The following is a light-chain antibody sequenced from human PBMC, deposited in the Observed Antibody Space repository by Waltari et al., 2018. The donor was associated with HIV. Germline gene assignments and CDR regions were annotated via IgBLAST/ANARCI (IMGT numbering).Light chain of an antibody. Sequence: EIVFTQSPGTLSLSSGARVTLSCRASQSVAGNHLAWYQQRTGQASRHLIYDTYRRATGIPDRFSGSGSGTDFTLTIGSLEPEDFAVYYCQQYGTSVTFGQGTRLEIK. V-gene: IGKV3-20*01. J-gene: IGKJ5*01. CDR1: QSVAGNH. CDR2: DTY. CDR3: QQYGTSVT.